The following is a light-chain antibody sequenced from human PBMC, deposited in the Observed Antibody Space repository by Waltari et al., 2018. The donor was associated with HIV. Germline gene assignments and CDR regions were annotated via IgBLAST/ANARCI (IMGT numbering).Light chain of an antibody. J-gene: IGKJ1*01. CDR3: QQYYSTPQT. Sequence: DIQMTQSSSSLSASIGDTVTITCRASQTVSTWLAWYQQKSGKAPKLLIYSASSLEGGVPSRFSGSGSGTEFTLTITNLQPDDFATYYCQQYYSTPQTFGQGTRVEIK. CDR2: SAS. V-gene: IGKV1-5*03. CDR1: QTVSTW.